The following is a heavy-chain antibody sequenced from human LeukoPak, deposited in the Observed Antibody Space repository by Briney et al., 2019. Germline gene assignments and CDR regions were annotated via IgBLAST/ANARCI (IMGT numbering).Heavy chain of an antibody. D-gene: IGHD3-3*01. V-gene: IGHV3-53*01. Sequence: PGGSLRLSCAASGFTVSSNYMSWVRQAPGKGLEWVSVIYSGGSTYYADSVKGRFTISRDNSKNTLYLQMNSLRAEDTAVYYCARGFGVASGPFDYWGQGTLVTVSS. CDR1: GFTVSSNY. J-gene: IGHJ4*02. CDR3: ARGFGVASGPFDY. CDR2: IYSGGST.